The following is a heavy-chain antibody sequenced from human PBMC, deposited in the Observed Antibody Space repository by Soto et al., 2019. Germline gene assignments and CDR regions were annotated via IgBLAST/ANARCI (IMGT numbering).Heavy chain of an antibody. Sequence: QVHLVQSGAEVKKPGASVKVSCKGSGYGFTTYGITWVRQAPGQGLEWMAWISAHNGNTNYAQKLQGRVTVTRDTSTNTAYMELRSLRFDDAAVYYCARWRYGDYWGQGALVTVSS. CDR1: GYGFTTYG. D-gene: IGHD1-1*01. J-gene: IGHJ4*02. CDR3: ARWRYGDY. CDR2: ISAHNGNT. V-gene: IGHV1-18*01.